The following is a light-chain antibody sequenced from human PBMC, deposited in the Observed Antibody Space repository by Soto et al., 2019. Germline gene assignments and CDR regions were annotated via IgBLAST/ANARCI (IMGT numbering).Light chain of an antibody. CDR3: SSYRSSETLV. CDR2: DVS. Sequence: QSALTQPASVSGSPGQSITLSCTGTSSDVEAYNYVSWYQQHPVKAPKLMIYDVSNRPSGVFNRFSGSKSGNTASLTISGLQGEDEADYYCSSYRSSETLVFGTGTKVTVL. CDR1: SSDVEAYNY. J-gene: IGLJ1*01. V-gene: IGLV2-14*03.